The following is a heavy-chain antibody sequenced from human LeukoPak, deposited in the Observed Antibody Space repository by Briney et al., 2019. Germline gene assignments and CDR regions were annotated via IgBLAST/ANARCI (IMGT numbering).Heavy chain of an antibody. D-gene: IGHD3-3*01. CDR1: GGSISSYY. V-gene: IGHV4-59*01. J-gene: IGHJ6*03. CDR3: VRSDFWSGYPLFYYYYMDV. CDR2: INYNGST. Sequence: SETLCLTCTVSGGSISSYYWSWIRQPPGKGLEWIGYINYNGSTDYSADPKSRATIPVDTSKNQFSLNLSPLTAADTAVYYCVRSDFWSGYPLFYYYYMDVWGKGTTVTVSS.